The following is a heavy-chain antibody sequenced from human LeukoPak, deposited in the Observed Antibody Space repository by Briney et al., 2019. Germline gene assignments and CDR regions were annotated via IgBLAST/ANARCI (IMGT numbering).Heavy chain of an antibody. CDR1: GFTFSSYA. D-gene: IGHD3-22*01. V-gene: IGHV3-23*01. CDR2: ISGSGGST. CDR3: AKAHRYYDSSSDWFDP. Sequence: GGSLRLSCAASGFTFSSYAMSWVRQAPGKGLEWVSAISGSGGSTYHADSVKGRFTISRDNSKNTLYLQMNSLRAEDTAVYYCAKAHRYYDSSSDWFDPWGQGTLVTVSS. J-gene: IGHJ5*02.